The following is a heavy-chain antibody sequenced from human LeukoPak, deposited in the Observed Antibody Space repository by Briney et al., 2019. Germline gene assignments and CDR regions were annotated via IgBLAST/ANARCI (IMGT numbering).Heavy chain of an antibody. Sequence: GGSLRLSCAASGFTFSNYWMSWVRQAPGKGLEWVANIKQDGSEKYYVDSVKGRFTFSRDNAKNSLYLQMNSLRAEDTALYYCAKDMKDYGVHALTPSLDYWGQGTLVTVSS. D-gene: IGHD4-17*01. CDR2: IKQDGSEK. V-gene: IGHV3-7*03. J-gene: IGHJ4*02. CDR3: AKDMKDYGVHALTPSLDY. CDR1: GFTFSNYW.